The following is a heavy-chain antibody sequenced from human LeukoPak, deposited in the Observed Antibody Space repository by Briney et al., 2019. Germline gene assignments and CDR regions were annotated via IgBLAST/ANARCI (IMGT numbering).Heavy chain of an antibody. CDR2: INPSGGST. D-gene: IGHD6-13*01. J-gene: IGHJ5*02. CDR3: ARGVAAAGTGQGYRTNWFDP. Sequence: ASVKVSCKASGYTFTSYYMHWVRQAPGQGPEWMGIINPSGGSTSDAQKFQGRVTMTSDTSTSTVYMELSSLRSEDTAIYYWARGVAAAGTGQGYRTNWFDPWGQGTLVTVSS. V-gene: IGHV1-46*01. CDR1: GYTFTSYY.